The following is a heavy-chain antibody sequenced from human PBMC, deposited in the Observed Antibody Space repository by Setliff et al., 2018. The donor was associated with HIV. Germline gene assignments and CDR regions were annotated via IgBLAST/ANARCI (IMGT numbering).Heavy chain of an antibody. CDR1: GYSFTDYY. V-gene: IGHV1-2*04. Sequence: ASVKVSCKASGYSFTDYYIHWVRQAPGQGLEWMGWINPKSDGTNCAQKFQGWITMTRDTSISTACMELSRLRSDDTAVYYCARGMDYYDTSGYYQYYFDYWGQGTLVTVSS. J-gene: IGHJ4*02. D-gene: IGHD3-22*01. CDR2: INPKSDGT. CDR3: ARGMDYYDTSGYYQYYFDY.